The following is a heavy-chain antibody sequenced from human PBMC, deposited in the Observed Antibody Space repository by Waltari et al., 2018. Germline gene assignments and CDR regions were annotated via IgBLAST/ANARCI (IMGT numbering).Heavy chain of an antibody. J-gene: IGHJ4*02. V-gene: IGHV3-23*04. CDR2: ISGSGGST. CDR1: GFTFSSYA. CDR3: ARRTVAGKYYFDY. Sequence: EVQLVESGGGLVQPGGSLRLSCAASGFTFSSYAMSWVRQAPGKGLEWVSAISGSGGSTYYADSVKGRFTISRDKSKNTLYLQMNSLGAEDTAVYYCARRTVAGKYYFDYWGQGTLVTVSS. D-gene: IGHD6-19*01.